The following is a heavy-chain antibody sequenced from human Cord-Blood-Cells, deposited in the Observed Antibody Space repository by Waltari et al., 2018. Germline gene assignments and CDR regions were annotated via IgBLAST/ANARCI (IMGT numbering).Heavy chain of an antibody. D-gene: IGHD3-10*01. CDR2: INPNSGGT. CDR1: GYNFTGDY. Sequence: QVQLVEAGAEVKKPGASVTVSCKACGYNFTGDYLNWVRQAPGQGLECMGWINPNSGGTNYAQKFQGRVTMTRDTSISTAYMELSRLRSDDTAVYYCAGTRYYGSGSYDYWGQGTLVTVSS. V-gene: IGHV1-2*02. CDR3: AGTRYYGSGSYDY. J-gene: IGHJ4*02.